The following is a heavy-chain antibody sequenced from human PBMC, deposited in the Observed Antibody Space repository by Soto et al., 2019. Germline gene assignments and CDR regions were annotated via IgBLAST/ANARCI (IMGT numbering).Heavy chain of an antibody. J-gene: IGHJ4*02. CDR1: GYSINRSYY. Sequence: SETLSLTCTGSGYSINRSYYWGWIRQPPGKGLEWIGSIYHSGSTSYNQSLKRQVTISVDTSKNQFSLKLSSVTAADTAVYFCVRDLYSSSWYALFDSWGQGSLVTVSS. CDR2: IYHSGST. V-gene: IGHV4-38-2*02. CDR3: VRDLYSSSWYALFDS. D-gene: IGHD6-13*01.